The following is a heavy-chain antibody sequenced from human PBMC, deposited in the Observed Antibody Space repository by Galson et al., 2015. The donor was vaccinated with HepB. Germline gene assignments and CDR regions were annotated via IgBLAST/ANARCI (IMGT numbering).Heavy chain of an antibody. V-gene: IGHV1-18*01. CDR2: ISAYNGNT. CDR3: AREGNMVRGVIIPYPFDY. D-gene: IGHD3-10*01. CDR1: GYTFTSYG. J-gene: IGHJ4*02. Sequence: SVKVSCKASGYTFTSYGISWVRQAPGQGLEWMGWISAYNGNTNYAQKLQGRVTMTTDTSTSTAYMELRSQRSDDTAVYYCAREGNMVRGVIIPYPFDYWGQGTLVTVSS.